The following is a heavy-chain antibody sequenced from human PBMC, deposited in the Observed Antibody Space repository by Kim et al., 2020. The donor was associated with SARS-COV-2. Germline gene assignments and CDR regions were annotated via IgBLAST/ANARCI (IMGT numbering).Heavy chain of an antibody. V-gene: IGHV3-11*01. CDR1: GFTLSDCY. D-gene: IGHD1-1*01. J-gene: IGHJ3*01. CDR3: ARGNYLNAGAAGG. CDR2: ISSRGSTT. Sequence: GGSLRLSCAASGFTLSDCYMSWIRQAPGKGLEWVSYISSRGSTTDYADSVKGRFTISRDSAKKLLYLQMNNLRAEDTAVYYCARGNYLNAGAAGGWGQGT.